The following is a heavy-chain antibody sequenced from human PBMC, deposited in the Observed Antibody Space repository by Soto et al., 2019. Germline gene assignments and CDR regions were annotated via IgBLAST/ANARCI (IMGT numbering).Heavy chain of an antibody. Sequence: QVQLVQSGAEVKKPGASVKVSCKASGYTFTSYGISWVRQAPGQGLEWMGWISAYNGNTNYAQKLQGRVIMTTDTSTSTAYMELRSLRSDDTAVYYCAREGGWMPYYYYYGMDVWGQGTTVTVSS. V-gene: IGHV1-18*01. CDR2: ISAYNGNT. CDR3: AREGGWMPYYYYYGMDV. J-gene: IGHJ6*02. CDR1: GYTFTSYG. D-gene: IGHD6-19*01.